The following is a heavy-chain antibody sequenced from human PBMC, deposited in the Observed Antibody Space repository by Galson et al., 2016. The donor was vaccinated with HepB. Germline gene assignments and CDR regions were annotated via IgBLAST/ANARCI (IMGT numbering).Heavy chain of an antibody. CDR2: ISAYNGNT. D-gene: IGHD3-22*01. CDR1: GYTFTSYG. CDR3: ARVISYSDSSGPSWSDP. J-gene: IGHJ5*02. Sequence: SVKVSCKASGYTFTSYGLAWVRQAPGQGLQWMGWISAYNGNTNYAQKLQGRISMTTDTSTSTAYMELRSLRSNDTAVYYCARVISYSDSSGPSWSDPWGQGTLVTVSS. V-gene: IGHV1-18*04.